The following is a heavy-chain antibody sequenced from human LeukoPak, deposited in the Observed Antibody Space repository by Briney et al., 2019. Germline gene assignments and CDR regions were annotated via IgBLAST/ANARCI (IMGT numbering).Heavy chain of an antibody. D-gene: IGHD3-10*01. J-gene: IGHJ4*02. CDR1: GGSISSGGYY. CDR2: IYYSGST. Sequence: SETLSLTCTVSGGSISSGGYYWSWIRQHPGKGLEWIGYIYYSGSTYYNPSLKSRVTISVDTSKNQFSLKLSSVTAADTAVYYCARGGYGSGSYVFDYWGQGTLVTVSS. V-gene: IGHV4-31*03. CDR3: ARGGYGSGSYVFDY.